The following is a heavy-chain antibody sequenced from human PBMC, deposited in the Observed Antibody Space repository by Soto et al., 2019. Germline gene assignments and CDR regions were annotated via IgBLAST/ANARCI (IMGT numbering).Heavy chain of an antibody. CDR3: TTGGYCSSTSCYHYYYYGMDV. V-gene: IGHV3-15*01. J-gene: IGHJ6*02. D-gene: IGHD2-2*01. CDR2: IKSKTDGGTT. Sequence: GGSLRLSCAASGFTFSNAWMSWVRQAPGKGLEWVGRIKSKTDGGTTDYAAPVKGRFTISRDDSKNTLYLQMNSLKTEDTAVYYCTTGGYCSSTSCYHYYYYGMDVWGQGTTVTVSS. CDR1: GFTFSNAW.